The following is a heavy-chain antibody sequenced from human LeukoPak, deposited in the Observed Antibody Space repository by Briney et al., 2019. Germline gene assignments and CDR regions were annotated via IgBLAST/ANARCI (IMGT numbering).Heavy chain of an antibody. Sequence: GGSLRLYCAASGFTFSGSALHWVRQASGKGLEWVGRIRSKANSYATSYAASVKGRFTISRDDSKNTAYLQMNSLKTEDTAVYYCSSQRYSSSWNYWGQGTLVTVSS. V-gene: IGHV3-73*01. CDR1: GFTFSGSA. CDR3: SSQRYSSSWNY. D-gene: IGHD6-13*01. CDR2: IRSKANSYAT. J-gene: IGHJ4*02.